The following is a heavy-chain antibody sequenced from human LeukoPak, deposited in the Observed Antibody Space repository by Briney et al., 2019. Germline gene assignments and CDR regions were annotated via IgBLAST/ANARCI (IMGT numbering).Heavy chain of an antibody. V-gene: IGHV1-18*01. CDR1: GHTFTSYG. Sequence: ASVKVSCKASGHTFTSYGISWVRQAPGQGREGMGWISAYNGNTKYAQKLQGRVTMTTDTSTSTAYMELRSLRSDDTAVYYCAREYGSGSYYILDYWGQGTLVTVSS. CDR2: ISAYNGNT. D-gene: IGHD3-10*01. J-gene: IGHJ4*02. CDR3: AREYGSGSYYILDY.